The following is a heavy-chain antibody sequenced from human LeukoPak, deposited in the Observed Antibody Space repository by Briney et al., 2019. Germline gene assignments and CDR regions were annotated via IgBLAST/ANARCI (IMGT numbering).Heavy chain of an antibody. J-gene: IGHJ4*02. CDR1: GDFISRYY. V-gene: IGHV4-59*01. Sequence: SETLSLTCTVSGDFISRYYWSWIRQSPGKGLEWIGYVYDRGGTNYNPSLKSRAIISADTSKNQFSLKVTSVTAADTAVYYCAGQGLAIDYWGQGTLVTVSS. CDR2: VYDRGGT. D-gene: IGHD1-26*01. CDR3: AGQGLAIDY.